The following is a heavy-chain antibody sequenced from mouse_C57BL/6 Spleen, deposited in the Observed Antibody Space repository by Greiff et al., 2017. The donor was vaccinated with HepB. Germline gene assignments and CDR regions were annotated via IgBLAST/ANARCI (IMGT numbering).Heavy chain of an antibody. CDR1: GFTFTDYY. D-gene: IGHD4-1*01. CDR3: ARLTGTSFAY. V-gene: IGHV7-3*01. CDR2: IRNKANGYTT. J-gene: IGHJ3*01. Sequence: EVKVVESGGGLVQPGGSLSLSCAASGFTFTDYYMSWVRQPPGKALEWLGFIRNKANGYTTEYSASVKGRFTISRDNSQSILYLQMNALGAEDRATYYCARLTGTSFAYWGQGTLVTVSA.